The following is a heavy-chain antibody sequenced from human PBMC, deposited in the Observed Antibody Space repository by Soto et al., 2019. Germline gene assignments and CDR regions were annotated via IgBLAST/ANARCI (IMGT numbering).Heavy chain of an antibody. CDR1: GYTFTSYG. CDR2: INPYNGNT. D-gene: IGHD1-26*01. Sequence: QVQLVQSGAEVKKPGASVKVSCKASGYTFTSYGIIWVRQAPGQGLEWMGWINPYNGNTKYAQKVQGRVTMTTDTSKSTAYMELTSLRSDDTAVYYCAKGAGWEPEYYSDYWGQGTLVTVSS. V-gene: IGHV1-18*01. J-gene: IGHJ4*02. CDR3: AKGAGWEPEYYSDY.